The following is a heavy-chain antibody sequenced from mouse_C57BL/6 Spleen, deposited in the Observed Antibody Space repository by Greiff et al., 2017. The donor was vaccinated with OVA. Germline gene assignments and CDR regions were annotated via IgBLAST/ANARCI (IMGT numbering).Heavy chain of an antibody. D-gene: IGHD2-2*01. CDR1: GFNIKDDY. CDR3: TPGYGSPMDY. Sequence: EVQVVESGAELVRPGASVKLSCTASGFNIKDDYMHWVKQRPEQGLEWIGWIDPENGDTEYASKFQGKATITADTSSNTAYLQLSSLTSEDTAVYYCTPGYGSPMDYWGQGTSVTVSS. J-gene: IGHJ4*01. CDR2: IDPENGDT. V-gene: IGHV14-4*01.